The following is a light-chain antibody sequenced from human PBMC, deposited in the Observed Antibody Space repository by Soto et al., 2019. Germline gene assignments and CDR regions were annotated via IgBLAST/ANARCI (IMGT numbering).Light chain of an antibody. Sequence: QSALTQPPSVSGSPGQSVTISCTGTSSDVGSYNRVSWYQQPPGTAPKLMIYEVTNRPSRVPDRFSGSKSGNTASLTISGLQAEDGADYYCSSYTSSSTVLFGGGTKVTVL. CDR1: SSDVGSYNR. CDR2: EVT. V-gene: IGLV2-18*02. CDR3: SSYTSSSTVL. J-gene: IGLJ2*01.